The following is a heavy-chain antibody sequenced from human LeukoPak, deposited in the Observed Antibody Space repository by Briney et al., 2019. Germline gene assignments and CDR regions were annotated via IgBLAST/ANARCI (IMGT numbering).Heavy chain of an antibody. V-gene: IGHV3-23*01. CDR1: GFTFSHLA. CDR3: AKLKRVGIAPFDD. CDR2: ISGSGNKT. D-gene: IGHD3-10*01. J-gene: IGHJ4*02. Sequence: GGSLRLSCATSGFTFSHLAMSWVRHAPGKGLHWVSTISGSGNKTYDADSVKGRFTISRDNSKSTLYLQMTGLRAEDTAVYYCAKLKRVGIAPFDDWGQGTLVTVSS.